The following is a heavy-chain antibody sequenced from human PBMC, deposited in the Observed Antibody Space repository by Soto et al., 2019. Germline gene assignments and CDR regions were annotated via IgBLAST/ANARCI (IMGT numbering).Heavy chain of an antibody. CDR1: GGTFSSYA. J-gene: IGHJ4*02. V-gene: IGHV1-69*13. Sequence: EASVKVSCKASGGTFSSYAISWVRQAPGQGREWMGGIIPIFGTANYAQKFQGRVTITADESTSTAYMELSSLRSEDTAVYYCASPRHYDILTGYYELFFDYWGQGTLVTVSS. D-gene: IGHD3-9*01. CDR2: IIPIFGTA. CDR3: ASPRHYDILTGYYELFFDY.